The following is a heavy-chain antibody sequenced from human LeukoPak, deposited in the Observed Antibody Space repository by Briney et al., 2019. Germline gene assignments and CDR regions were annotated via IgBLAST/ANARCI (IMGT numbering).Heavy chain of an antibody. D-gene: IGHD3-22*01. CDR1: GGSISSSSYY. Sequence: SETLSLTCTVSGGSISSSSYYWGWIRQPPGKGLEWIGGIYYSGSTYYNPSLKSRVTISVDTSKNQFSLKLSSVTAADTAVYYCARLLDCYDSSGYPAEYYFDYWGQGTLVTVSS. CDR3: ARLLDCYDSSGYPAEYYFDY. CDR2: IYYSGST. J-gene: IGHJ4*02. V-gene: IGHV4-39*01.